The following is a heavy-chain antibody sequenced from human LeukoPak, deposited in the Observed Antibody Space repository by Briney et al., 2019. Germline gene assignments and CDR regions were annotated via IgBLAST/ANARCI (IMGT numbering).Heavy chain of an antibody. D-gene: IGHD1-26*01. J-gene: IGHJ6*02. V-gene: IGHV1-8*01. CDR3: ARRAPTTILYYYYYGMDV. CDR2: MNPNSGST. CDR1: GYTFTSYD. Sequence: ASVKVSCKASGYTFTSYDINWVRQATGQGLEWMGWMNPNSGSTGYAQKFQGRVTMTRNTSISTAYMELSSLRSEDTAVYYCARRAPTTILYYYYYGMDVWGQGTTVTVSS.